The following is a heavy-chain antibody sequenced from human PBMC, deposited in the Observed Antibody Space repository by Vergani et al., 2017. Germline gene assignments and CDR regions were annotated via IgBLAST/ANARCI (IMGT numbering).Heavy chain of an antibody. CDR2: IYYSGST. J-gene: IGHJ4*02. Sequence: QLQLQESGPGLVKPSETLSLTCTVSGGSISSYYWSWIRQPPGKGLEWIGYIYYSGSTNYNPSLKSRVTISVDTSKNQFSLKLSSVTAADTAVYYCARGYYDSSGYYYLGYWGQGTLVTVSS. CDR3: ARGYYDSSGYYYLGY. CDR1: GGSISSYY. V-gene: IGHV4-59*01. D-gene: IGHD3-22*01.